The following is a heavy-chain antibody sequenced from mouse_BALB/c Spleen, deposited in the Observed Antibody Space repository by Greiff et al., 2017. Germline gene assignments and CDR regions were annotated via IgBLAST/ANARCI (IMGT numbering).Heavy chain of an antibody. CDR3: AAWDYGSSYDYFDY. CDR1: GFTFSSYG. J-gene: IGHJ2*01. CDR2: ISSGGSYT. Sequence: EVKLVESGGDLVKPGGSLKLSCAASGFTFSSYGMSWVRQTPDKRLEWVATISSGGSYTYYPDSVKGRFTISRDNAKNTLYLQMSSLKSEDTAMYYCAAWDYGSSYDYFDYWGQGTTLTVSS. D-gene: IGHD1-1*01. V-gene: IGHV5-6*01.